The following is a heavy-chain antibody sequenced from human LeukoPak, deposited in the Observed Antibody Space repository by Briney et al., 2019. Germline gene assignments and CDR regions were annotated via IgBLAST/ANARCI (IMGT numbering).Heavy chain of an antibody. V-gene: IGHV4-30-2*01. J-gene: IGHJ6*02. CDR3: ARAPWMYYYGMDV. Sequence: PSQTLSLTCAVSGGSISSGGYSWSWIRQPPGKGLEWIGYIYHSGSTYYNPSLKSRVTISVDRSKNQFSLKLSSVTAADTAVYYCARAPWMYYYGMDVWGQGTTVTVSS. D-gene: IGHD1-1*01. CDR1: GGSISSGGYS. CDR2: IYHSGST.